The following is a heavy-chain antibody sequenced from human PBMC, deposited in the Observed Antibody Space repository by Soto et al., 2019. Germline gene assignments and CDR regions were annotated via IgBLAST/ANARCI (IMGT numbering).Heavy chain of an antibody. CDR1: GGSISRCGYS. V-gene: IGHV4-39*01. CDR2: FYYSGFT. CDR3: AGGLSGVAGVFDC. Sequence: PSETLSLTCTVSGGSISRCGYSWGWIRQPPGKRLEWIGYFYYSGFTRYNPSLESRVTISVDTSKNQFSLKVTSVTAADTAMYYCAGGLSGVAGVFDCWGEGILVT. D-gene: IGHD2-15*01. J-gene: IGHJ4*02.